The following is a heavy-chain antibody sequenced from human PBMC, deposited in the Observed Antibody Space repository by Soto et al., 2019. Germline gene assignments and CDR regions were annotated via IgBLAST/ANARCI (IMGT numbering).Heavy chain of an antibody. Sequence: EVQLVESGGGLVQPGGSLRLSCAASGFTFSSYWMHWVRQAPGKGLVWVSRINSDGSSTSYADSVKGRFTISRDNAKNTLYLQMNSLRAEDTAVYYCARDGIAAARRPRFDPWGQGTLVTVSS. V-gene: IGHV3-74*01. CDR1: GFTFSSYW. D-gene: IGHD6-13*01. CDR2: INSDGSST. CDR3: ARDGIAAARRPRFDP. J-gene: IGHJ5*02.